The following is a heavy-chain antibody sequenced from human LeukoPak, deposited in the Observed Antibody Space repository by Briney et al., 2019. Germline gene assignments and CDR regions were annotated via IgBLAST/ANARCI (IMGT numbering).Heavy chain of an antibody. V-gene: IGHV3-33*01. CDR2: IWYDGSNK. CDR1: GFTFSNYG. Sequence: PGRSLRLSCAAFGFTFSNYGMHWVRQAQGKGLEWVAVIWYDGSNKYYADSVKGRFTISRDNSKNTLYLQMNSLRAEDTAVYYCARGPGIVGYYYGMDVWGQGTTVTVSS. J-gene: IGHJ6*02. CDR3: ARGPGIVGYYYGMDV. D-gene: IGHD1-26*01.